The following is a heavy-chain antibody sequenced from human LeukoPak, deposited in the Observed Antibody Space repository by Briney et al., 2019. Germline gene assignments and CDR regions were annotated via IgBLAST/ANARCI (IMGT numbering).Heavy chain of an antibody. Sequence: ASVKVSCKVSGYTLTELSMHWVRQAPGKGLEWMGGFDPEDGETIYTQKFQGRVTMTRDTSTSTVYMELSSLRSEDTAVYYCTTSIAGANHHFDYWGQGTLVTVSS. CDR3: TTSIAGANHHFDY. D-gene: IGHD1-26*01. V-gene: IGHV1-24*01. J-gene: IGHJ4*02. CDR2: FDPEDGET. CDR1: GYTLTELS.